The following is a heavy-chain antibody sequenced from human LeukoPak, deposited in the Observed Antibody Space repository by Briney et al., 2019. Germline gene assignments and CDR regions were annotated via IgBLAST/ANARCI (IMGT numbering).Heavy chain of an antibody. D-gene: IGHD5-18*01. J-gene: IGHJ4*02. CDR3: SRFNTAYSYDDY. CDR2: IYPGDSDT. Sequence: XRQMPXXXREWTGIIYPGDSDTIYSPSFQGQVTISADKSISTAYLQWSSLKASDTAMYYCSRFNTAYSYDDYWGQGTLVTASS. V-gene: IGHV5-51*01.